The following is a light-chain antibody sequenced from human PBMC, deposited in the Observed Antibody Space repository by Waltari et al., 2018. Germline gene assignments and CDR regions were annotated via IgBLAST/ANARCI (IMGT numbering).Light chain of an antibody. J-gene: IGLJ2*01. CDR3: AAWDDSLNGVV. V-gene: IGLV1-36*01. CDR2: YDD. CDR1: SSNIGNYA. Sequence: QSVLTQPPSVSGAPRQRVNISRSGSSSNIGNYAVRWYQQLPGKAPKLLLSYDDLLPSGLSDRISDSKSGTSAFLAISGLQSEDEADYYCAAWDDSLNGVVFGGGTKLTVL.